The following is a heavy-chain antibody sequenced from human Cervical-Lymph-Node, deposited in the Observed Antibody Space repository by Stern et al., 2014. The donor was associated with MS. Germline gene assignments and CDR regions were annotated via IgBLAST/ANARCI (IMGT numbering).Heavy chain of an antibody. J-gene: IGHJ6*02. CDR3: ARSSSPSPYYYYGMDV. Sequence: VQLVESGGGVVQPGRSLRLSCAASGFTFSSYGMHWVRQAPDKGLEWVAVIWYDGSNKYYADSVKGRLTISRDNSKNTLYLQMNSLRAEDTAVYYCARSSSPSPYYYYGMDVWGQGTTVTVSS. V-gene: IGHV3-33*01. CDR1: GFTFSSYG. D-gene: IGHD6-13*01. CDR2: IWYDGSNK.